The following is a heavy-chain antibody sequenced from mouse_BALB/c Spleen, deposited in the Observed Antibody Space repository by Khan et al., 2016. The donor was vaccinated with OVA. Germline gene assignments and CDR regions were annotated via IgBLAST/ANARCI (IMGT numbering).Heavy chain of an antibody. J-gene: IGHJ4*01. D-gene: IGHD2-3*01. V-gene: IGHV3-2*02. Sequence: EVQLVESGPGLVNPSQSLSLTCTVTGYSITSDYAWNWIRQFPGNKLEWMGYINYSGSTTYNPALKSRISITRDTSKNQFFLQLNSATTEDTATYYCARDGSRYNYAMDYWGQGTSVTVSS. CDR3: ARDGSRYNYAMDY. CDR1: GYSITSDYA. CDR2: INYSGST.